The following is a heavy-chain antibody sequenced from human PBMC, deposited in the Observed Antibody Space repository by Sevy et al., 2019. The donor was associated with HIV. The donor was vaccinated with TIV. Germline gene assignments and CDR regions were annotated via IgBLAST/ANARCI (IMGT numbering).Heavy chain of an antibody. CDR3: AKDRVSGTYYTGDFDY. V-gene: IGHV3-23*01. Sequence: GGSLRLSCAASGFTFSIYAISWVRQAPGKGLEWVSVISITGGSTYYADSVKGRFTISRDNSKNTLYLQMNTLRAEDTAVYYCAKDRVSGTYYTGDFDYWGQGTLVTVSS. CDR1: GFTFSIYA. CDR2: ISITGGST. D-gene: IGHD3-10*01. J-gene: IGHJ4*02.